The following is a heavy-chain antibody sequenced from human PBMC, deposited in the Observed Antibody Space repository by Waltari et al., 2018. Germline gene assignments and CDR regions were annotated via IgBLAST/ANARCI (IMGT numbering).Heavy chain of an antibody. Sequence: QVQLQESGPGLVKPSETLSLTCTVSGGSISSHYWSWIRQPPGKGLEWIGDIYYSGSTNYNPSLKSRVTISVDTSKNQFSLKLSSVTAADTAVYYCAAVGGSSRSFDYWGQGTLVTVSS. D-gene: IGHD6-13*01. CDR2: IYYSGST. J-gene: IGHJ4*02. CDR1: GGSISSHY. V-gene: IGHV4-59*11. CDR3: AAVGGSSRSFDY.